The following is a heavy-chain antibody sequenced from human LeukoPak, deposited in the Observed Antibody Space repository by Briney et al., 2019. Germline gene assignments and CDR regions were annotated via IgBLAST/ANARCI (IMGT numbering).Heavy chain of an antibody. CDR1: GYTFTSYD. V-gene: IGHV1-69*13. CDR2: IIPIFGTA. CDR3: ASSTYSGSWEG. D-gene: IGHD6-13*01. Sequence: SVKVSCKASGYTFTSYDINWVRQAPGQGLEWMGGIIPIFGTANYAQKFQGRVTITADESTSTAYMELSSLRSEDTAVYYCASSTYSGSWEGWGQGTLVTVSS. J-gene: IGHJ4*02.